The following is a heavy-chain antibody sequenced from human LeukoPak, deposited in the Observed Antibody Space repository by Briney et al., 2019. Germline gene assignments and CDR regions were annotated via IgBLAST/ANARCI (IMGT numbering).Heavy chain of an antibody. J-gene: IGHJ4*02. V-gene: IGHV3-53*01. CDR3: ARAENGDFFDSGFDY. CDR2: IYSGGSA. CDR1: GFTVSSNY. D-gene: IGHD4-17*01. Sequence: GGSLRLSCAASGFTVSSNYMSWVRQAPGKGLEWVSVIYSGGSAYYADSVKGRFTISRDNSKNTLYLQMNSLRAEDTAVYYCARAENGDFFDSGFDYWGQGTLVTVSS.